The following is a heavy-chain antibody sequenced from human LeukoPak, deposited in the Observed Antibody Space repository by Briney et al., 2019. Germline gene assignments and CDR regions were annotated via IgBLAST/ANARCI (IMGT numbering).Heavy chain of an antibody. CDR3: ARAERSGTSFPWDY. CDR2: ISYTGSI. D-gene: IGHD2-2*01. J-gene: IGHJ4*02. CDR1: GGSISSRNYY. Sequence: SETLSLTCTVSGGSISSRNYYWAWIRQPPGKGLDWIGSISYTGSIFYNPSLRSRVTISVDTSKNQFSLRLSSVTAADTAIYYCARAERSGTSFPWDYWGQGTLVTVSS. V-gene: IGHV4-39*01.